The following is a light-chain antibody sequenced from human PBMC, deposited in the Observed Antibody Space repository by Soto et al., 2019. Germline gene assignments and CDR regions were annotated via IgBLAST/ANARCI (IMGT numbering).Light chain of an antibody. CDR1: QGIKND. CDR2: PSS. Sequence: AIRMTQSPSSLSASVGDRVTITCRASQGIKNDLGWYQQRPGKAPKLLIYPSSTLQSGVPSRFSGSGSGTDFTLTISSLQPEDFATYYCLQDYHYPYTFGQGTKLEI. V-gene: IGKV1-6*01. CDR3: LQDYHYPYT. J-gene: IGKJ2*01.